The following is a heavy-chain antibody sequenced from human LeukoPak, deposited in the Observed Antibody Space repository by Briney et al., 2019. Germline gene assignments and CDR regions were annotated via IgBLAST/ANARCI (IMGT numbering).Heavy chain of an antibody. CDR3: ARDDTVTTSDS. Sequence: RSLILSCAASGFTFSSYAMHWVRQAPGKGLEWVAVISYDGSNKYYADSVKGRFIISRDNSKNTLYLQMNSLRAEDTAVYYCARDDTVTTSDSWGQGTLVTVSS. V-gene: IGHV3-30*04. CDR2: ISYDGSNK. J-gene: IGHJ4*02. CDR1: GFTFSSYA. D-gene: IGHD4-17*01.